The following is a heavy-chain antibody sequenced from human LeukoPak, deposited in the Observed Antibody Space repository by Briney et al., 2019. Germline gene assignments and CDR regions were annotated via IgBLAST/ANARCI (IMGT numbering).Heavy chain of an antibody. CDR2: ISDTGNNT. D-gene: IGHD2-15*01. J-gene: IGHJ4*02. CDR1: GFSFSNYA. V-gene: IGHV3-23*01. CDR3: AKGITSSCYSGLDY. Sequence: GGSLRLSCGASGFSFSNYAMTWVRQAPGKGLEWVSVISDTGNNTYYAGSVRGRFTISRDNSKNTLFLQLNSLRAEDTAVYYCAKGITSSCYSGLDYWGQGTLVTVSS.